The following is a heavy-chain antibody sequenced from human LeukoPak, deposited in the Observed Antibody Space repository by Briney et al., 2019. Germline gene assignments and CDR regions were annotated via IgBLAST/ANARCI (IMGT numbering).Heavy chain of an antibody. CDR2: INHSGST. J-gene: IGHJ4*02. D-gene: IGHD2-15*01. CDR3: ARGSSVVVVAATPGLDY. Sequence: PSETLSLTCTVSGYSISSGYYWGWIRQPPGKELEWIGEINHSGSTNYNPSLKSRVTISVDTSKNQFSLKLSSVTAADTAVYYCARGSSVVVVAATPGLDYWGQGTLVTVSS. CDR1: GYSISSGYY. V-gene: IGHV4-38-2*02.